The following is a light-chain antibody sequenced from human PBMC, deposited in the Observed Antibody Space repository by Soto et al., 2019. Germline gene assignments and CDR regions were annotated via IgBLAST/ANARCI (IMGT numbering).Light chain of an antibody. CDR1: QSVRSN. CDR3: QQYNNWPPFT. J-gene: IGKJ3*01. CDR2: EAS. Sequence: EIVMTQSPGTLSVSPGERATLSCRASQSVRSNLAWYQQKPGQAPRLLIYEASTRATGIPARFSGSGSGTEFTLTISSLQSEDFAVYHCQQYNNWPPFTFGPGTKVYIK. V-gene: IGKV3-15*01.